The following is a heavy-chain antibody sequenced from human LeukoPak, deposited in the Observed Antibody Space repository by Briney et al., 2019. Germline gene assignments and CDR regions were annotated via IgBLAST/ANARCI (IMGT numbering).Heavy chain of an antibody. Sequence: ASVKVSCKASGYTFTSYSISWVRQAPGQGLEWMGWISPYNGNTNYAPKLQGRVTMTTDTATSTAYMELTSLTSDDTAVYYCARDRQCGYWGQGTLVTVSS. V-gene: IGHV1-18*01. CDR2: ISPYNGNT. CDR1: GYTFTSYS. CDR3: ARDRQCGY. D-gene: IGHD2-21*01. J-gene: IGHJ4*02.